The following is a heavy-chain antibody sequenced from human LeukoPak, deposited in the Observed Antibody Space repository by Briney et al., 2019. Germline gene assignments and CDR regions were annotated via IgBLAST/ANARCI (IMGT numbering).Heavy chain of an antibody. CDR1: GFTFSSYA. CDR3: AKDRGRYFDWLYDF. Sequence: GGSLGLSCAASGFTFSSYAMTWVRQAPGKGLEWVSGISGNGGSTYYADSVKGRFTISRDNSKNTLYLLMNSLRAEDTAAYYCAKDRGRYFDWLYDFWGQGTLVTVSS. D-gene: IGHD3-9*01. J-gene: IGHJ4*02. CDR2: ISGNGGST. V-gene: IGHV3-23*01.